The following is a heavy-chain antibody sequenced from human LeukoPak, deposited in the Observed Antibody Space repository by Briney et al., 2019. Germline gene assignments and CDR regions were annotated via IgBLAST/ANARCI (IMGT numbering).Heavy chain of an antibody. CDR3: AREPYYYGSGTKFDY. V-gene: IGHV3-48*01. J-gene: IGHJ4*02. CDR1: GFTFSDYT. D-gene: IGHD3-10*01. CDR2: ISSSSSTI. Sequence: AGGSLRLSCAASGFTFSDYTMNWVRQAPGTGLEWVSYISSSSSTIYYADSVKGRFTISRDNAKNSLYLQMNSLRAEDTAVYYCAREPYYYGSGTKFDYWGQGTLVTVSS.